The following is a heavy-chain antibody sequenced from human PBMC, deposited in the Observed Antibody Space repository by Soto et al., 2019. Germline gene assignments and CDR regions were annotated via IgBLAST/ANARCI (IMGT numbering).Heavy chain of an antibody. J-gene: IGHJ5*02. CDR1: GFTFSSYA. D-gene: IGHD3-16*01. CDR3: AKGTVRERYYDYIWGSPINWFDP. Sequence: GSLRLSCAASGFTFSSYAMSWVRQAPGKGLEWVSAISGSGGSTYYADSVKGRFTISRDNSKNTLYLQMNSLRAEDTAVYYCAKGTVRERYYDYIWGSPINWFDPWGQGTLVTVYS. V-gene: IGHV3-23*01. CDR2: ISGSGGST.